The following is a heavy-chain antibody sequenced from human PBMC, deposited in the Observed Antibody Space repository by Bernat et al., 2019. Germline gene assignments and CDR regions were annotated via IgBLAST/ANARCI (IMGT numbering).Heavy chain of an antibody. D-gene: IGHD6-19*01. CDR1: GFTFSSYS. J-gene: IGHJ4*02. V-gene: IGHV3-21*01. CDR3: ARYPSVAGYN. CDR2: ISSSSSYI. Sequence: EVQLVESGGGLVKPGGSLRLSCAASGFTFSSYSMNWVRQAPGKGLEWVSSISSSSSYIYYADSVKGRFTISRDNAKNSLYLQMNSLRAEATAVYCCARYPSVAGYNWGQGTLVTVSS.